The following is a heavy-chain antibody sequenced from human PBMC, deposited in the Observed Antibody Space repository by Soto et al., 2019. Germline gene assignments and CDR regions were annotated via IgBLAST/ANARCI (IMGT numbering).Heavy chain of an antibody. J-gene: IGHJ4*02. D-gene: IGHD2-15*01. V-gene: IGHV4-31*03. CDR1: GGSITTGGYY. Sequence: SETLSLTCTVSGGSITTGGYYWSWIRQLPGKGLEWIGHRYYSESTYYNPSLKSRVSISLDTSKTQFSLKLSFVTAADTAMYYCARTKCSGGSCYSWSLDYWGQGTPVTVSS. CDR2: RYYSEST. CDR3: ARTKCSGGSCYSWSLDY.